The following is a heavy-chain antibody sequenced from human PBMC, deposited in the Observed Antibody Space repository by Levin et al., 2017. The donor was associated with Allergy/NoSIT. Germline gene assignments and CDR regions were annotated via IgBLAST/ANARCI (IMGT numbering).Heavy chain of an antibody. CDR3: ARGHTYSEVDF. CDR1: GYTFTNHA. D-gene: IGHD6-13*01. Sequence: GESLKISCKTSGYTFTNHAVHWVRQAPGQGLEWLGWIYAGNGNTKYSQRFQGRVTITRDTSASTAYMELSSMRYEDTDVYYCARGHTYSEVDFCGQGSLVTVSS. V-gene: IGHV1-3*01. CDR2: IYAGNGNT. J-gene: IGHJ4*02.